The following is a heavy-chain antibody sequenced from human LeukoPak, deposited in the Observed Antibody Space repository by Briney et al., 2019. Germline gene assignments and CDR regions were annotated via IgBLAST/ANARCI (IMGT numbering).Heavy chain of an antibody. J-gene: IGHJ4*02. D-gene: IGHD3-22*01. CDR1: GITLSNYG. Sequence: GGSLRLSCAVSGITLSNYGMSWVRQAPGKGLEWVAGISDSGGRTNYADSVKGRFTISRDNPKNTLYLQTNSLRAEDTAVYFCAKRGVVIRVILVGFHKEAYYFDSWGQGALVTVSS. V-gene: IGHV3-23*01. CDR3: AKRGVVIRVILVGFHKEAYYFDS. CDR2: ISDSGGRT.